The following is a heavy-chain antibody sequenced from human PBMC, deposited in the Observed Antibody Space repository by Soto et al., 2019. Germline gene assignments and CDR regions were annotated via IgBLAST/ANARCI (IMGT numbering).Heavy chain of an antibody. CDR3: ARGGRGYSSAPRYYVAY. Sequence: QVQLVQSGSEVKKPGSSVKVSCKASGGSFSSNPISWVRQAPGQGLEWMAGIIPIFATVHYAQKFPGRVTITADESKSKAYMELTSLRYEDTAVYFCARGGRGYSSAPRYYVAYWGQGTLVTVS. V-gene: IGHV1-69*01. J-gene: IGHJ4*02. D-gene: IGHD5-18*01. CDR2: IIPIFATV. CDR1: GGSFSSNP.